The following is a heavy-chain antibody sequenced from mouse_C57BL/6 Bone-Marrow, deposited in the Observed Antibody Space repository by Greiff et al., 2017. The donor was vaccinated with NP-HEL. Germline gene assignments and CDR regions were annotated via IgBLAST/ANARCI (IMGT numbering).Heavy chain of an antibody. V-gene: IGHV1-22*01. CDR1: GYTFTDYN. CDR3: ARGRDYVGRVYFDY. J-gene: IGHJ2*01. Sequence: EVKLQQSGPELVKPGASVKMSCKASGYTFTDYNMHWVKPSHGKSLEWIGYINPNNGGTSYNQKFKGKATLTVNKSSSTAYMELRSLTSEDSAVYYCARGRDYVGRVYFDYWGQGTTLTVSS. D-gene: IGHD2-4*01. CDR2: INPNNGGT.